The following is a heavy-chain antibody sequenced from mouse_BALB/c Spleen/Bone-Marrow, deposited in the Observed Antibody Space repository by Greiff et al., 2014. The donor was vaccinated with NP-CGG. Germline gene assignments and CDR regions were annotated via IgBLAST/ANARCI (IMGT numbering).Heavy chain of an antibody. V-gene: IGHV7-3*02. J-gene: IGHJ2*01. Sequence: EVKVEESGGGLVQPGGSLRLSCTTSGFTFTDYFMTWVRQPPGKALEWLGFIRNKPNGYTTEYNPSVKGRFTISRDNSQGILYLQMNTLRAEDGAIYYCARDYSGYFDFWGQGTTLTVSS. CDR2: IRNKPNGYTT. CDR1: GFTFTDYF. CDR3: ARDYSGYFDF. D-gene: IGHD5-1*01.